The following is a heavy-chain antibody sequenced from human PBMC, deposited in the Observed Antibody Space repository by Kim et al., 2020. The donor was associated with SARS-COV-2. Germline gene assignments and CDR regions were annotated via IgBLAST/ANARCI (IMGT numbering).Heavy chain of an antibody. CDR2: IDPSDSYT. V-gene: IGHV5-10-1*01. D-gene: IGHD3-22*01. Sequence: GESLKISCQGSGYSFTSYWVTWVRQMPGKGLEWMGRIDPSDSYTNYSPSFQGHVTISTDKSISTAYLQWSSLKASDTAMYYCATTGYHDSSGYSIDFWGQGTLVTVSS. J-gene: IGHJ4*02. CDR1: GYSFTSYW. CDR3: ATTGYHDSSGYSIDF.